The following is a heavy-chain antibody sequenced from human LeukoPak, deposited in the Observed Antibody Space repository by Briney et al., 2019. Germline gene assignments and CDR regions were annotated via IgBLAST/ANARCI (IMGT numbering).Heavy chain of an antibody. V-gene: IGHV5-51*01. CDR2: IYPGDSDT. CDR3: ARLSDYYDSSGYHPSGAFDI. D-gene: IGHD3-22*01. Sequence: GESLKISCKGSGYSFTSYWIGWVRQMPGKGLEWMGIIYPGDSDTRYSPSFQGQVTISADKSISTAYLQWSSLKASDTATYYCARLSDYYDSSGYHPSGAFDIWGQGTMVTVSS. CDR1: GYSFTSYW. J-gene: IGHJ3*02.